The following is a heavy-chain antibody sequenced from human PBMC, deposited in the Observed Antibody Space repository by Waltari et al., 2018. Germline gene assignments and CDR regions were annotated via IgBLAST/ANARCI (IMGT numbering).Heavy chain of an antibody. V-gene: IGHV7-4-1*02. CDR3: ARVGRTMSARWLRAPHHLLDY. Sequence: QVQLVQSGSELKKPGASVKVSCKASGYTFTSYAMNWVRQAPGQGLEWMGWNNTNTGNPTYAQGFTGRFVFSLDTSVSTAYLQISSLKAEDTAVYYCARVGRTMSARWLRAPHHLLDYWGQGTLVTVSS. D-gene: IGHD5-12*01. CDR1: GYTFTSYA. CDR2: NNTNTGNP. J-gene: IGHJ4*02.